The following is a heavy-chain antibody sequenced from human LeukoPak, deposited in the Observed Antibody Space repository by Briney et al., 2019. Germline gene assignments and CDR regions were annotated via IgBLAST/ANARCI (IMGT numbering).Heavy chain of an antibody. V-gene: IGHV3-7*01. D-gene: IGHD3-22*01. Sequence: GGSLRLSCAASGFTFSNYWMSWVRQAPGKGLERVANIKEDGSDKYYLDSVKGRFTISRDNSKNTLYLQMNSLRAEDTAVYYCVRDDDRPDNGLDYWGQGTLVTVSS. CDR1: GFTFSNYW. CDR3: VRDDDRPDNGLDY. J-gene: IGHJ4*02. CDR2: IKEDGSDK.